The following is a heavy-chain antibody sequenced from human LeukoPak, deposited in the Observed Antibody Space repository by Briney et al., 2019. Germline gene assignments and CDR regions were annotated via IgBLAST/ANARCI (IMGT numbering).Heavy chain of an antibody. CDR3: ASRGYNSSGPRDDY. J-gene: IGHJ4*02. V-gene: IGHV3-21*01. CDR1: AFTFSSYS. D-gene: IGHD5-24*01. Sequence: PGGSLRLSCAASAFTFSSYSMNWVRQAPGKGLEWVSSITSSSSYIYYADSVKGRFTISRDNAKNSLYLQMNSLRAEDTAVYYCASRGYNSSGPRDDYWGQGTLVTVSS. CDR2: ITSSSSYI.